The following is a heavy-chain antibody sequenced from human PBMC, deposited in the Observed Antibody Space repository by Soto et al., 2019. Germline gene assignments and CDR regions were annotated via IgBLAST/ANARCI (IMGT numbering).Heavy chain of an antibody. CDR1: GFTFSTYG. J-gene: IGHJ4*02. D-gene: IGHD3-10*01. Sequence: QVQLVESGGGVVQPGRSLRLSCAASGFTFSTYGMHWVRQAPGKGLEWVAVIWYDGSNKYYADSVKGRFTISRDNSKNPLYLQRKSLRAEDTAVYYCARDERDSGSLDYWGQGTLVTVSS. V-gene: IGHV3-33*01. CDR3: ARDERDSGSLDY. CDR2: IWYDGSNK.